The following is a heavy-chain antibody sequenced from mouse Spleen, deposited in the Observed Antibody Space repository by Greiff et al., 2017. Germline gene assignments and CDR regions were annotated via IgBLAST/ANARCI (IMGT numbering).Heavy chain of an antibody. CDR3: ARREEGLYYYGSSWYFDV. D-gene: IGHD1-1*01. CDR1: GYTFTEYT. Sequence: VQLQQSGAELVKPGASVKLSCKASGYTFTEYTIHWVKQRPGQGLEWIGWIYPASGSLKYNEKFQDKATLTADKSSSTAYMELSRLTSEDSAVYCCARREEGLYYYGSSWYFDVWGAGNTVTVSS. CDR2: IYPASGSL. J-gene: IGHJ1*01. V-gene: IGHV1-62-2*01.